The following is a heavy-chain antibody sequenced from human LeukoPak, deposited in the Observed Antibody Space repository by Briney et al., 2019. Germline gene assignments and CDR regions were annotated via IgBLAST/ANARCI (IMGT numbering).Heavy chain of an antibody. J-gene: IGHJ4*02. CDR3: ARNYYDSSGYYSLIDY. V-gene: IGHV4-59*12. CDR1: GGPISCYY. D-gene: IGHD3-22*01. Sequence: KASETLSLTCTVSGGPISCYYWRWIRQPPGKGLEWIGYIYYSGSTNYNPSLKSRVTISVDTSKNQFSLKLSSVTAADTAVYYCARNYYDSSGYYSLIDYWGQGTLVTVSS. CDR2: IYYSGST.